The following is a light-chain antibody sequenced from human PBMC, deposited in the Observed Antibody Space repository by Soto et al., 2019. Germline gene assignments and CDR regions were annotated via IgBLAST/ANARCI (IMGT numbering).Light chain of an antibody. CDR1: QSISSSY. CDR3: QKYGSSSYT. J-gene: IGKJ2*01. V-gene: IGKV3-20*01. Sequence: EIVLTQSPGTLSLSPGERATLSCRASQSISSSYLAWYQQKPGQAPRLLIYAASSRATGIPDRFSGSGSGTDFTLTSSRLEPEDFAVYYCQKYGSSSYTFGQGTQLEIK. CDR2: AAS.